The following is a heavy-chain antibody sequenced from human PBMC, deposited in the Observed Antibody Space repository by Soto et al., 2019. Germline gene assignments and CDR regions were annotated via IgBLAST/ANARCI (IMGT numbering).Heavy chain of an antibody. J-gene: IGHJ4*02. CDR3: ARDLGTYPGSYFDY. CDR2: IWYDGSKK. D-gene: IGHD2-15*01. Sequence: GGSLRLSCAASGFTFRSYGMFWVRQAPGKGLEWVALIWYDGSKKYYADSVKGRFTISRDDSKNTLNLQMNSLRAEDTAVYHCARDLGTYPGSYFDYWGQGTLVTVSS. V-gene: IGHV3-33*01. CDR1: GFTFRSYG.